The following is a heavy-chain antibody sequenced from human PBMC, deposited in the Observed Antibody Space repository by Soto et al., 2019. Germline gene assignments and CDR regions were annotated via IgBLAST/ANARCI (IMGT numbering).Heavy chain of an antibody. J-gene: IGHJ4*02. CDR3: ARDLGTYPGSYFDY. CDR2: IWYDGSKK. D-gene: IGHD2-15*01. Sequence: GGSLRLSCAASGFTFRSYGMFWVRQAPGKGLEWVALIWYDGSKKYYADSVKGRFTISRDDSKNTLNLQMNSLRAEDTAVYHCARDLGTYPGSYFDYWGQGTLVTVSS. V-gene: IGHV3-33*01. CDR1: GFTFRSYG.